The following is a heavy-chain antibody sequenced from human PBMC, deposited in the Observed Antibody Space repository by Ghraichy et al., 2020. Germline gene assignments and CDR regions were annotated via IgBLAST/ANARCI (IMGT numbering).Heavy chain of an antibody. V-gene: IGHV4-39*01. CDR2: IYYSGST. Sequence: SETLSLTCTVSGGSISSSSYYWGWIRQPPGKGLEWIGSIYYSGSTYYNPSLKSRVTISVDTSKNQFSLKLSSVTAADTAVYYCARWVTMIVPYFDYWGQGTLVTVSS. CDR1: GGSISSSSYY. J-gene: IGHJ4*02. D-gene: IGHD3-22*01. CDR3: ARWVTMIVPYFDY.